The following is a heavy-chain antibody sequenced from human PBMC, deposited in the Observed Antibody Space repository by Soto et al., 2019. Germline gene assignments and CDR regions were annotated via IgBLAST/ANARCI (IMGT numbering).Heavy chain of an antibody. Sequence: QVQLQQWGAGLLKPSETLSLTCAVYGGSLSGYQWTWIRQTPGKGLEWIGEINDSGNINYNPSLMLRVIILLDSPRKQISLKLGSVTDAESAVYYCARGLILWFGELSRRGGYYYYLDVWGKGTTVTVSS. V-gene: IGHV4-34*01. CDR2: INDSGNI. D-gene: IGHD3-10*01. J-gene: IGHJ6*03. CDR1: GGSLSGYQ. CDR3: ARGLILWFGELSRRGGYYYYLDV.